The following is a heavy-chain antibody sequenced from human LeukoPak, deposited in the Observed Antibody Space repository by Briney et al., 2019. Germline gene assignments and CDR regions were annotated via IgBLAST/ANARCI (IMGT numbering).Heavy chain of an antibody. CDR1: GVNFSTNY. V-gene: IGHV3-53*01. Sequence: GGSLRLSCAASGVNFSTNYMSWVGQVPGKGLEWASVIYSGGNTYYADSVKGRFTISRDNSKNTLYLQMNSLRAEDTALYYCVREWEQDWGQGTLVTVSS. D-gene: IGHD1/OR15-1a*01. CDR2: IYSGGNT. J-gene: IGHJ4*02. CDR3: VREWEQD.